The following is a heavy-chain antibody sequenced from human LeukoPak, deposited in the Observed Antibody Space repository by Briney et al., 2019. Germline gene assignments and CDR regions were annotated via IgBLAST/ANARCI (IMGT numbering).Heavy chain of an antibody. Sequence: SETLSLTCTVSGGSISSGGYYWSWIRQQPGKGLEWIGYIYYSGSTYYNPSLKSRVTISVDTSKNQFSLKLSSVTAADTAVYYCARESPLSRCFDYWGQGTLVTVSS. CDR3: ARESPLSRCFDY. CDR1: GGSISSGGYY. D-gene: IGHD6-13*01. V-gene: IGHV4-31*03. J-gene: IGHJ4*02. CDR2: IYYSGST.